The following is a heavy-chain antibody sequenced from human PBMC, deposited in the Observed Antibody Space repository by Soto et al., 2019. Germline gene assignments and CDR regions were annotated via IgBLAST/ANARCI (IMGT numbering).Heavy chain of an antibody. J-gene: IGHJ4*02. CDR3: ARGSRKQYYYGSGSYYYYFDY. CDR2: INHSGST. Sequence: PSETLSLTCAVYGGSFSGYYWSWIRQPPGKGLEWIGEINHSGSTNYNPSLKSRVTISVDTSKNQFSLKLSSVTAADTAVYYCARGSRKQYYYGSGSYYYYFDYWGQGTLVTVSS. CDR1: GGSFSGYY. V-gene: IGHV4-34*01. D-gene: IGHD3-10*01.